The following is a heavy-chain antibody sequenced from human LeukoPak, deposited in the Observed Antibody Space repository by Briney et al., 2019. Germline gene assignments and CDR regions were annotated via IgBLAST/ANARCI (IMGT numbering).Heavy chain of an antibody. CDR2: INPDTGGT. Sequence: ASVKVSCKASGYSFTAYYMHWVRQAPEQGLEWMGWINPDTGGTNYAPKFQGRVTMTRDSSISTAYMDLNRLRDDDTAVYYCATGSKRLWFGPLLDSWGQGSLVTVSS. V-gene: IGHV1-2*02. J-gene: IGHJ4*02. CDR1: GYSFTAYY. CDR3: ATGSKRLWFGPLLDS. D-gene: IGHD3-10*01.